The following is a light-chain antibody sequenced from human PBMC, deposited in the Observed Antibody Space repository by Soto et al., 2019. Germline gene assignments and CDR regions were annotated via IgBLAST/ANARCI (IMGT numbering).Light chain of an antibody. J-gene: IGKJ2*01. CDR2: STS. V-gene: IGKV1-39*01. CDR1: QSITSY. Sequence: DIQMTQSPSSLSASVGDRVTITCRASQSITSYLNWYQQRPGRAPNLLIYSTSTLESGVPSRFSGSGSGTHFTLTISRMQPEDLATYDCQHSYSTPPTFGQGTKLAIK. CDR3: QHSYSTPPT.